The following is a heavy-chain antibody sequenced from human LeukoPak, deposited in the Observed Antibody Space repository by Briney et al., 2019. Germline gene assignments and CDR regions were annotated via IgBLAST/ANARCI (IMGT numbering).Heavy chain of an antibody. CDR2: MNPNSANT. CDR3: ARGPSYGSGSYNIYGIDY. CDR1: GYTFTSYD. D-gene: IGHD3-10*01. J-gene: IGHJ4*02. Sequence: ASVKVSCEASGYTFTSYDINWVRQATGQGLEWMGWMNPNSANTGYAQKFQGRVTMTRDTSISTAYMELSSLTSEDTAVYYCARGPSYGSGSYNIYGIDYWGQGTLVTVSS. V-gene: IGHV1-8*01.